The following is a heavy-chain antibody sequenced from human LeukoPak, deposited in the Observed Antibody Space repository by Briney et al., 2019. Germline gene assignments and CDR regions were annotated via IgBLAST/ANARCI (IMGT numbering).Heavy chain of an antibody. CDR3: SRTRGQVIRYFDS. CDR2: INPNRGGT. J-gene: IGHJ4*02. V-gene: IGHV1-2*02. D-gene: IGHD2-2*01. Sequence: ASVKVSCKASGYTFTDYYMHWVRQAPGQGREWMGWINPNRGGTNFAQKLQGRVAMTRDTSLRTAYLELGSLRSGDTAVYFCSRTRGQVIRYFDSWGQGTLVTVSS. CDR1: GYTFTDYY.